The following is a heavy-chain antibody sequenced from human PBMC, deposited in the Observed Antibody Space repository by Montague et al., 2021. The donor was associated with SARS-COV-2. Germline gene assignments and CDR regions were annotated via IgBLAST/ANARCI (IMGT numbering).Heavy chain of an antibody. CDR1: GFTFGDYA. CDR2: IRSKAYGGTT. Sequence: SLRLSCAASGFTFGDYAMSWVRQAPGKGLEWVGFIRSKAYGGTTEYAASVKVRFTISRDDSKSIAYLQMNSPKTEDTAVYYCTRDTYYDILTGFDPWGQGTLVTVSS. CDR3: TRDTYYDILTGFDP. J-gene: IGHJ5*02. D-gene: IGHD3-9*01. V-gene: IGHV3-49*04.